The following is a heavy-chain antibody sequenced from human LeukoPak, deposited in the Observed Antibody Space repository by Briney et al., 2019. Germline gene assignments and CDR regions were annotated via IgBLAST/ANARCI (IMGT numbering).Heavy chain of an antibody. D-gene: IGHD3-10*01. CDR1: GFNFRRYG. J-gene: IGHJ4*02. V-gene: IGHV3-30*03. CDR2: ITYDGYYK. CDR3: ARDLSPVVRASPMGY. Sequence: PGGSLRLSCAASGFNFRRYGMHWVRQAPGKGLEWVALITYDGYYKYYSDSVKGRFTISSDTSKNTLYLQMNSLRAEDTAVYYCARDLSPVVRASPMGYWGQGTPVTVSS.